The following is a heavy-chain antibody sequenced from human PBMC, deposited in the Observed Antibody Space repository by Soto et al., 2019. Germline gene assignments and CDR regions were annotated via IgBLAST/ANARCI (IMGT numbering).Heavy chain of an antibody. J-gene: IGHJ4*02. D-gene: IGHD4-4*01. CDR3: ARVIQYDRRFDY. V-gene: IGHV4-34*01. CDR1: GGSFSGYY. CDR2: INHSGST. Sequence: SETLSLTCAVYGGSFSGYYWSWIRQPPGKGLEWIGEINHSGSTNYNPSLKSRVTISVDTSKNQFSLKLSSVTAADTAVYYCARVIQYDRRFDYWGQRTLVTVSS.